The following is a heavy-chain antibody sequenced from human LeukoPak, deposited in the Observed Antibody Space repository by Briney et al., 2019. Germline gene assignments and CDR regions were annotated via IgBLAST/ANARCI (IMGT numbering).Heavy chain of an antibody. Sequence: KPSGTLSLTCAVSGGSISSSNWWSWVRQPPGKGLEWIGEIYHSGSANYNPSLKSRVTISVDKSKNQFSLKLSSVTAADTAVYYCASAGHDGSGYKVCWGQGTLVTVSS. CDR2: IYHSGSA. CDR3: ASAGHDGSGYKVC. D-gene: IGHD3-22*01. CDR1: GGSISSSNW. V-gene: IGHV4-4*02. J-gene: IGHJ4*02.